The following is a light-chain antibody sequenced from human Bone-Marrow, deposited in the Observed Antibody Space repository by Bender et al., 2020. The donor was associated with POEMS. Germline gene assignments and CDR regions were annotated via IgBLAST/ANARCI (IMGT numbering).Light chain of an antibody. CDR3: QSYDSSLSGSV. CDR1: SSDVGHYDY. V-gene: IGLV2-8*01. J-gene: IGLJ2*01. CDR2: EVT. Sequence: QSALTQPPSASGSPGQSVTISCTGASSDVGHYDYVSWYQQYPGKAPKLILYEVTKRPSGVPDRFSGSKSGNTASLTVSGLQAEDEADYYCQSYDSSLSGSVFGGGTKLTVL.